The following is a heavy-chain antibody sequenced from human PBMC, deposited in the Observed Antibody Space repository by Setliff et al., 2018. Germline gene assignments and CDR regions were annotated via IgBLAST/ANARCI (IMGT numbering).Heavy chain of an antibody. J-gene: IGHJ6*03. CDR3: ARERGDIVTTTSYYYYLDV. CDR2: IIPIFGTT. Sequence: ASVKVSCKASGYTFSAYYIHWVRQAPGQGLEWMGGIIPIFGTTNYAQRFQGRVTITTDESTSTAYMELSSLRSEDTAVYYCARERGDIVTTTSYYYYLDVWGKGTTVTAP. V-gene: IGHV1-69*05. D-gene: IGHD5-12*01. CDR1: GYTFSAYY.